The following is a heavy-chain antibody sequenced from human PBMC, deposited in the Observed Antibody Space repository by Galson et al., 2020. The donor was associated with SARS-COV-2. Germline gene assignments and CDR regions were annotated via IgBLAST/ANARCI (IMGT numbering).Heavy chain of an antibody. Sequence: SETLSLTCAVSGASIASGGYSWGWIRQPTGKRLEWFGYMYYSGNTYSNPSLKSRLNISLDTSKNHFSLSLSSVTAADTAVYYCARAWGGYFGYWGQGTLVTVSS. CDR1: GASIASGGYS. CDR3: ARAWGGYFGY. D-gene: IGHD1-26*01. CDR2: MYYSGNT. V-gene: IGHV4-30-4*07. J-gene: IGHJ4*02.